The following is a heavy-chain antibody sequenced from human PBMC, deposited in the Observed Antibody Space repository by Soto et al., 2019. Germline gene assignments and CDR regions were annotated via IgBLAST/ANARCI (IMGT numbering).Heavy chain of an antibody. CDR1: GYTFTSYA. Sequence: QVQLVQSGAEEKKPGASVKVSCKASGYTFTSYAMHWVRQAPGQRLEWMGWINAGNGNTKYSQKFQGRVTITRDTSASKAYMELSSLRSEDTAVYYCARDGYGDYVGAFDIWGQGTMVTVSS. D-gene: IGHD4-17*01. CDR3: ARDGYGDYVGAFDI. J-gene: IGHJ3*02. CDR2: INAGNGNT. V-gene: IGHV1-3*05.